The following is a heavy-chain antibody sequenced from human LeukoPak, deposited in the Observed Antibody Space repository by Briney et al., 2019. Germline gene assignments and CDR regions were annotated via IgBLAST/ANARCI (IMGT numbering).Heavy chain of an antibody. CDR3: ARERFLEWLEYYGMDV. D-gene: IGHD3-3*01. Sequence: ASVKVSCKASGYTFTSYGISWVRQAPGQGLEWMGWISAYNGNTNYAQKLQGRVTMTTDTSTSTAYMELRSLRSDDTAVCYCARERFLEWLEYYGMDVWGQGTTVTVSS. CDR2: ISAYNGNT. CDR1: GYTFTSYG. J-gene: IGHJ6*02. V-gene: IGHV1-18*01.